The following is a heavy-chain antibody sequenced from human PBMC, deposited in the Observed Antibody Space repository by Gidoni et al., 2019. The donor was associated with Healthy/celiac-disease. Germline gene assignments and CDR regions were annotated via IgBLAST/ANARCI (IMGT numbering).Heavy chain of an antibody. D-gene: IGHD3-22*01. CDR1: GYSCTSYW. CDR2: IYPGDSDT. V-gene: IGHV5-51*01. Sequence: EVQLVQSGAEGKKPGESLKISCKGSGYSCTSYWIGWVRQLPGKGLEWMGIIYPGDSDTRYSPSFQGQVTISADKSISTAYLQWSSLKASDTAMYYCARGIGVTMIARAFFDIWGQGTMVTVSS. J-gene: IGHJ3*02. CDR3: ARGIGVTMIARAFFDI.